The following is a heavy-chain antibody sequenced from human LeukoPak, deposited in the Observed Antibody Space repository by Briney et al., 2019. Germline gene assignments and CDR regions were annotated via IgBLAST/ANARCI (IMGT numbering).Heavy chain of an antibody. CDR2: INHSGST. Sequence: SETLSLTCAVYGGSFSGYYWSWIRQPPGKGLEWIGEINHSGSTNYNPSLKSRVTISVDTSKNQFSLELSSVTAADTAVYYCARLAAAGSLNWFDPWGQGTLVTVSS. CDR1: GGSFSGYY. V-gene: IGHV4-34*01. D-gene: IGHD6-13*01. J-gene: IGHJ5*02. CDR3: ARLAAAGSLNWFDP.